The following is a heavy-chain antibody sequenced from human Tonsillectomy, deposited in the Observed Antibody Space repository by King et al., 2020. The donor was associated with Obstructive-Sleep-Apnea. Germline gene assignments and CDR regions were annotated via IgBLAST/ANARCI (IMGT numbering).Heavy chain of an antibody. CDR2: ISSSSSYI. J-gene: IGHJ4*02. D-gene: IGHD6-13*01. Sequence: VQLVESGGGLVKPGGSLRLSCAASGFTFSSYSMNWVRQAPGKGLEWVSSISSSSSYIYYADSVKGRFTIPRDNAKNSLYLQMNSLRAEDTAVYYCARDYSSSWYYGYFDYWGQGTLVTVSS. CDR1: GFTFSSYS. CDR3: ARDYSSSWYYGYFDY. V-gene: IGHV3-21*01.